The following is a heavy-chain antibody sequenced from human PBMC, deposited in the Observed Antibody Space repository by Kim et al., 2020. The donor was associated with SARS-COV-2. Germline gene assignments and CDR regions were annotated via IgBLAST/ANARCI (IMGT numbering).Heavy chain of an antibody. V-gene: IGHV4-39*01. CDR2: YSGST. CDR3: ARHPQQP. J-gene: IGHJ5*02. Sequence: YSGSTYYNPSLKSRVTISVDTSKNQFSLKLSSVTAADTAVYYCARHPQQPWGQGTLVTVSS. D-gene: IGHD6-13*01.